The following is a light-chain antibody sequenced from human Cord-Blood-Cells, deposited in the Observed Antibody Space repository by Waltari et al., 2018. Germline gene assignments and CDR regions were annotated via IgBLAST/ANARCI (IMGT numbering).Light chain of an antibody. Sequence: DIQLTQSPSFLSASVGDRVTITFRASQGISSYLAWYQQKPGKATKLLIYAASTLQSGFPSRFSGSGCGTECTLTISSLQPEDFATYYCQQLNSYPFTFGPGTKVDIK. J-gene: IGKJ3*01. CDR1: QGISSY. V-gene: IGKV1-9*01. CDR3: QQLNSYPFT. CDR2: AAS.